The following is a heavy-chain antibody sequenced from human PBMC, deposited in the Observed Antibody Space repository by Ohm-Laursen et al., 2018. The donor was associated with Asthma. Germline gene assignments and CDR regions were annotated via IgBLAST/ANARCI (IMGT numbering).Heavy chain of an antibody. Sequence: SLRLSCAASGFSVSRHFMNWIRQDPEKGLEWVSDIYPGGATFYADSVKGRFTISRDDSKNTLNLQMSSLRGDDTAVYYCARGQGSGDISGSDPFDLWGQGTTVIVSS. CDR2: IYPGGAT. D-gene: IGHD3-10*01. CDR1: GFSVSRHF. J-gene: IGHJ3*01. CDR3: ARGQGSGDISGSDPFDL. V-gene: IGHV3-53*01.